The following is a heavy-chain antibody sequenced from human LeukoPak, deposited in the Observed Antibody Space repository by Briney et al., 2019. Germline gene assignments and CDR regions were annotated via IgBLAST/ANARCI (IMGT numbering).Heavy chain of an antibody. CDR3: ARDAGASPYYFDY. Sequence: ASVKVSCKASGYTFTGYYMHWVRQPPGQGLEWMGWINPNSGVTNSAQKFQGRVTMTRDTSISTAYMELSRLRSDDTDVYFCARDAGASPYYFDYWGQGTLVTVSS. V-gene: IGHV1-2*02. CDR1: GYTFTGYY. D-gene: IGHD1-26*01. CDR2: INPNSGVT. J-gene: IGHJ4*02.